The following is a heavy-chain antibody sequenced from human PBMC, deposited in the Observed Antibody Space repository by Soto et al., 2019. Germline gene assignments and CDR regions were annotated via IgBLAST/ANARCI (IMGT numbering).Heavy chain of an antibody. CDR3: ALSRLRSLSYFDY. CDR2: ISSSGSTI. CDR1: RFTFSDYY. D-gene: IGHD6-6*01. V-gene: IGHV3-11*01. Sequence: GGSLRLSCAASRFTFSDYYMSWIRQAPGKGLEWVSYISSSGSTIYYADSVKGRFTISRDNAKNSLYLQMNSLRAEDTAVYYCALSRLRSLSYFDYWGKGTLVTVSS. J-gene: IGHJ4*02.